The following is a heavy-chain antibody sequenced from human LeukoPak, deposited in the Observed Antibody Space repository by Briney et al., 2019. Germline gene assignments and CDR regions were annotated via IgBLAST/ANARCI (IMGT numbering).Heavy chain of an antibody. CDR2: IIPIFGTA. Sequence: SVKVSCKASGGTFSSYAISWVRQAPGQGLEWMGGIIPIFGTANYAQKFQGRVTITTDESTSTAYMELSSLRSEDTAVYYCARQGRFGEFDAFDIWGQGTMVTVSS. J-gene: IGHJ3*02. D-gene: IGHD3-10*01. V-gene: IGHV1-69*05. CDR1: GGTFSSYA. CDR3: ARQGRFGEFDAFDI.